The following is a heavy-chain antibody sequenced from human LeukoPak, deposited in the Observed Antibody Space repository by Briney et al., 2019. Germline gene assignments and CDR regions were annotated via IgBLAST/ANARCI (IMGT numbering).Heavy chain of an antibody. CDR1: GYSISSGYY. D-gene: IGHD3-3*01. Sequence: PSETLSLTCSVSGYSISSGYYWGWIRQPPGKGLEWIGSIYHSGSTCYNTSLKSRVTISVDTSKNQFSLKLNSVTAADTAVYYCATGWSGYYWTTWGQGTQVTVSS. CDR2: IYHSGST. J-gene: IGHJ5*02. V-gene: IGHV4-38-2*02. CDR3: ATGWSGYYWTT.